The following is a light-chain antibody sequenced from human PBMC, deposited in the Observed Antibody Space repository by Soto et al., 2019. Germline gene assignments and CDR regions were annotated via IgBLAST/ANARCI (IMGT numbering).Light chain of an antibody. Sequence: QPVLTQPPSASGTPGQGVTISCSGSSSNIGSDYVYWFQQLPGTAPKLLIYRDNQRPSGVPDRFSGSKSGTSASLAISGLRSEDEADYFCASWDDSLSGLVFGGRTKLTVL. CDR1: SSNIGSDY. CDR2: RDN. V-gene: IGLV1-47*01. CDR3: ASWDDSLSGLV. J-gene: IGLJ2*01.